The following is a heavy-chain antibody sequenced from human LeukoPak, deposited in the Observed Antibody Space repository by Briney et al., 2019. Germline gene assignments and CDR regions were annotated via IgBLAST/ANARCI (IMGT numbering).Heavy chain of an antibody. D-gene: IGHD3-9*01. CDR2: IKSKTDGGTT. J-gene: IGHJ4*02. Sequence: GGSLRLSCAASGFTFSNAWMSWVRQAPGKGLEWVGRIKSKTDGGTTDYAAPVKGRFTISRDDSKNTLYLQMNSLRAEDTAVYYCARTYYDILTALPLIDYWGQGTLVTVSS. CDR3: ARTYYDILTALPLIDY. CDR1: GFTFSNAW. V-gene: IGHV3-15*01.